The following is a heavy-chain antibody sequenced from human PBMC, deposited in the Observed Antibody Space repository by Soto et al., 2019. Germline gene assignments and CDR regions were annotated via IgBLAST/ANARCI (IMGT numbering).Heavy chain of an antibody. V-gene: IGHV5-10-1*03. CDR1: GYSFTSYW. J-gene: IGHJ6*02. CDR3: ARLAGVSGFHYYYGMDV. Sequence: EVQLVPSGAEVKKPGESLRISCKGSGYSFTSYWISWVRQMPGKGLEWMGRIDPSDSYTNYSPSFQGHVTISADKSIRTAYLQWSCLEASDTTMYYCARLAGVSGFHYYYGMDVWGQGTTVTVSS. CDR2: IDPSDSYT. D-gene: IGHD3-22*01.